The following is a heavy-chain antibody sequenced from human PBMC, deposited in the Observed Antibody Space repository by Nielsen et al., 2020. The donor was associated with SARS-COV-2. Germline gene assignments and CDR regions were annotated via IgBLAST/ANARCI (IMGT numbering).Heavy chain of an antibody. CDR1: GFTFANYG. V-gene: IGHV3-30*18. D-gene: IGHD3-3*01. CDR3: AKDFWSSPNQVGPDY. Sequence: GESLKISCAASGFTFANYGIHWVRQVAGRGLEWVAIVSRDGSDTFYVDSVKGRFTISRDNSKNTVYLQMNSLRPEDTAVYYCAKDFWSSPNQVGPDYWGQGTLVTVSS. J-gene: IGHJ4*02. CDR2: VSRDGSDT.